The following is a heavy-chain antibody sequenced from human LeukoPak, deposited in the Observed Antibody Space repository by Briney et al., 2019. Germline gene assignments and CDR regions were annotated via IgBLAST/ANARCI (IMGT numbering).Heavy chain of an antibody. CDR2: ISGSGGST. D-gene: IGHD3-9*01. J-gene: IGHJ4*02. V-gene: IGHV3-23*01. Sequence: SGGSLRLSCAASGXTFSSYAMSWVRQAPGKGLEWVSAISGSGGSTYYADSVKGRFTISRDNSKNTLYLQMNSLRAEDTAVYYCAKPYYDILTGYSQLYYFDYWGQGTLVTVSS. CDR1: GXTFSSYA. CDR3: AKPYYDILTGYSQLYYFDY.